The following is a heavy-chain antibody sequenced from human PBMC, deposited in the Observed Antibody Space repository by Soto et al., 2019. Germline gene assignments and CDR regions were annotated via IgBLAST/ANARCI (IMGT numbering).Heavy chain of an antibody. Sequence: GGSLRLSCAASGFTFSSYGMHWVRQAPGKGLEWVAVIWYDGSNKYYADSVKGRFTISRDNSKNTLYLQMNSLRAEYATVYYCTRDVREDGGNYYYYGMDVWGQGTTVTVSS. D-gene: IGHD2-15*01. CDR3: TRDVREDGGNYYYYGMDV. CDR2: IWYDGSNK. J-gene: IGHJ6*02. CDR1: GFTFSSYG. V-gene: IGHV3-33*01.